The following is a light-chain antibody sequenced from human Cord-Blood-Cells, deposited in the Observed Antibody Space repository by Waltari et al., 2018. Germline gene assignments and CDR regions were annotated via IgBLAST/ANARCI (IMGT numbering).Light chain of an antibody. J-gene: IGLJ3*02. CDR1: SSAVGGSNY. CDR3: SSYTSSSTVV. V-gene: IGLV2-14*01. CDR2: DVS. Sequence: QSALPQPASVSGSPGQSITISRPATSSAVGGSNYVSWYQQHPGKAPKLMIYDVSKRPSGVSNRFSGSKSGNTASLTISGLQAEDEADYYCSSYTSSSTVVFGGGTKLTVL.